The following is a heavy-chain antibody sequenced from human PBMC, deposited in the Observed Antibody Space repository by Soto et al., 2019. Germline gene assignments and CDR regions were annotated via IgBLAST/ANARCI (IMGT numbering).Heavy chain of an antibody. D-gene: IGHD4-17*01. J-gene: IGHJ6*02. CDR3: AKGAYGDRDYYYYGMDV. Sequence: QVQLVESGGGVVQPGRSLRLSCAASGFTFSSYGMHWVRQAPGKGLEWVAVISYDGSNKYYADSVKGRFTISRDNSKNXPYLQMNSLRAEDTDVYYCAKGAYGDRDYYYYGMDVWGQGTTVTVSS. CDR2: ISYDGSNK. V-gene: IGHV3-30*18. CDR1: GFTFSSYG.